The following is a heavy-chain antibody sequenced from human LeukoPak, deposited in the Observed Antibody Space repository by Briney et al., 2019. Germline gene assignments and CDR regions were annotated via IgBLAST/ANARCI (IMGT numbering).Heavy chain of an antibody. Sequence: ASVKVSCKASGYTFTGYYMHWVLQAPGQGLEWMGRINPNSGGTNYAQKFQGRVTMTRDTSISTAYMELSRLRSDDTAVYYCASTPLGYYGSGSYLGYFDYWGQGTLVTVSS. D-gene: IGHD3-10*01. CDR2: INPNSGGT. CDR3: ASTPLGYYGSGSYLGYFDY. J-gene: IGHJ4*02. V-gene: IGHV1-2*06. CDR1: GYTFTGYY.